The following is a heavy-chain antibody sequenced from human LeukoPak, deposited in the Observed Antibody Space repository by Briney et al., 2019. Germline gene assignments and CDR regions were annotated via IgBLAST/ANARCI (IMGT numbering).Heavy chain of an antibody. CDR2: ISGSGGST. J-gene: IGHJ4*02. CDR1: GFTFSSYA. Sequence: GGSLRLSCAASGFTFSSYAMSWVRQAPGKGLGWVSAISGSGGSTYYADSVKGRFTISRDNSKNTLYLQMNSLRAEDTAVYYCANRGRWSGAYWGQGTLVTVSS. V-gene: IGHV3-23*01. CDR3: ANRGRWSGAY. D-gene: IGHD4-23*01.